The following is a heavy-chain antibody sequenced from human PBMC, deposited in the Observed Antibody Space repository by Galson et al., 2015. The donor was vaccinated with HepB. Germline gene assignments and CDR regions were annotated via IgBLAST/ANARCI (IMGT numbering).Heavy chain of an antibody. D-gene: IGHD6-19*01. CDR3: AREEAGTYCFDN. Sequence: LSLTCTVSGGSISSDNWWSWVRQPPGKGLEWIGEIYHNKITNYNPSVKSRITVNPYTSTNQFSLEVTSVTPDDTAVYFCAREEAGTYCFDNWGQGTLVTVSS. V-gene: IGHV4-4*01. CDR2: IYHNKIT. CDR1: GGSISSDNW. J-gene: IGHJ4*02.